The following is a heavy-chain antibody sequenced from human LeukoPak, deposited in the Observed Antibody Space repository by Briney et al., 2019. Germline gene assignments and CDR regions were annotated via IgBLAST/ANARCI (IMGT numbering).Heavy chain of an antibody. V-gene: IGHV3-48*01. CDR2: ITTSGSNK. J-gene: IGHJ4*02. CDR3: AKGRTPDY. D-gene: IGHD2-15*01. Sequence: GGSLRLSRAASGFPFSTYSMNWVRQAPGKGLEWISYITTSGSNKFYADSVKGRFTISRDNSNNTLYLQMNSLRAEDTAVYYCAKGRTPDYWGQGTLVTVSS. CDR1: GFPFSTYS.